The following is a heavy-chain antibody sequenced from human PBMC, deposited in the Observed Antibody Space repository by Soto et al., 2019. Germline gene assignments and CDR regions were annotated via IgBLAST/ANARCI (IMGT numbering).Heavy chain of an antibody. CDR1: GGSISSYY. J-gene: IGHJ3*02. CDR3: ARRYGGAFDI. D-gene: IGHD1-20*01. CDR2: IYYSGST. V-gene: IGHV4-59*08. Sequence: SETLSLTCTVSGGSISSYYWSWIRQPPGKGLEWIGYIYYSGSTNYNPSLKSRVTISVDTSKNQFSLKLSSVTAADTAVYYCARRYGGAFDIWGQGTTVTVSS.